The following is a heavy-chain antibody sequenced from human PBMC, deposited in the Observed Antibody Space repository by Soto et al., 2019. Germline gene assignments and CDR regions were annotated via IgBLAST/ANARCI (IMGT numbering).Heavy chain of an antibody. V-gene: IGHV3-53*04. Sequence: EVQLLESGGGLVQPGGSLSLSCAASGFTASSNYISWVRQAPGMGLEWVSVIYSGGNTYYADSVMGRFTISRNNSKNTLYLQMNRLRAEDTAVYYCARSEGPSGWHYYYYGMDVWGQGTTVTVSS. D-gene: IGHD6-19*01. CDR3: ARSEGPSGWHYYYYGMDV. CDR2: IYSGGNT. CDR1: GFTASSNY. J-gene: IGHJ6*02.